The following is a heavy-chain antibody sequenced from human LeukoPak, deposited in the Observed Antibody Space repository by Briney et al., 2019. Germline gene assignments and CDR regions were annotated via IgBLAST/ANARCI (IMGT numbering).Heavy chain of an antibody. D-gene: IGHD3-22*01. CDR2: IFPILGIA. V-gene: IGHV1-69*04. J-gene: IGHJ4*02. CDR3: ARDGSYDSSAFDY. Sequence: SVKVSCKASGGTFSSYAISWVRQAPGQGLEWMGRIFPILGIANYAQKFQGRVTITADKSTSTAYMELSSLRSEDTAVYYCARDGSYDSSAFDYWGQGTLVTVSS. CDR1: GGTFSSYA.